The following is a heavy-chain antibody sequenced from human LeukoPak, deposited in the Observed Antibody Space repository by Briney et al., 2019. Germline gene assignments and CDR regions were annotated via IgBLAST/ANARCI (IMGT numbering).Heavy chain of an antibody. CDR2: ISSSGSTK. J-gene: IGHJ3*02. CDR1: GFTFSSYD. Sequence: PGGFLRLSCAASGFTFSSYDINWVRQAPGQGLEWVSYISSSGSTKYYADSVKGRFTISRDNAKNSLYLQMNSLRAEDTAVYYCAREEYVDYGDTLAAFDIWGQGTMVTVSS. D-gene: IGHD4-17*01. CDR3: AREEYVDYGDTLAAFDI. V-gene: IGHV3-48*03.